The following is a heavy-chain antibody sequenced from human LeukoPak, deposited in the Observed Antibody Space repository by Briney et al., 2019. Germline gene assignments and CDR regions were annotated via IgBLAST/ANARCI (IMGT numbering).Heavy chain of an antibody. CDR1: GGSFSGYY. D-gene: IGHD3-22*01. CDR3: ARRDGYFYLFDY. Sequence: SETLSLTCAVYGGSFSGYYWSWIRQPPGKGLEWIGEINHSGSTNYNPSLKSRVTISVDTSKNQFSLKLSSVTAADTAVYYCARRDGYFYLFDYWGQGTLVTVS. V-gene: IGHV4-34*01. J-gene: IGHJ4*02. CDR2: INHSGST.